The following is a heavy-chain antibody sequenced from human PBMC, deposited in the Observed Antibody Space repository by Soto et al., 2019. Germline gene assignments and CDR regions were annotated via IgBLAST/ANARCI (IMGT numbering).Heavy chain of an antibody. J-gene: IGHJ6*03. Sequence: QVQLVESGGGVVQPGRSLRLSCAASGFTFSSYGMHWVRQAPGKGLEWVAVIWYDGSNKYYADSVKGRFTISRDNSKNTLYLKMNSLRAEDTAVFYCANDAGFGYGSHRDVWGKGTPATVSS. V-gene: IGHV3-33*06. CDR1: GFTFSSYG. CDR2: IWYDGSNK. D-gene: IGHD5-12*01. CDR3: ANDAGFGYGSHRDV.